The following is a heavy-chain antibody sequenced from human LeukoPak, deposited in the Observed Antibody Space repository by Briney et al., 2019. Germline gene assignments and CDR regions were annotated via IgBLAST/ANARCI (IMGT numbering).Heavy chain of an antibody. J-gene: IGHJ3*02. CDR2: IWYDGSNK. V-gene: IGHV3-33*01. CDR1: GFTFSSYG. CDR3: ASYVLGDAFDI. Sequence: QTGGSLRLSCAASGFTFSSYGMHWVRRAPGKGLEWVAVIWYDGSNKYYADSVKGRFTISRDNSKNILYLQMNSLRAGDTAVYYCASYVLGDAFDIWGQGTMVTVSS. D-gene: IGHD3-3*02.